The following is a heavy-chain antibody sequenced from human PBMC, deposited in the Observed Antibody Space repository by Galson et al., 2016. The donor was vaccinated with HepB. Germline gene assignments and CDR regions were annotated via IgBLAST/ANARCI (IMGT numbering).Heavy chain of an antibody. J-gene: IGHJ5*02. CDR1: GGSFSSAAKY. D-gene: IGHD2-15*01. CDR2: IYYSGST. Sequence: TLSLTCTVSGGSFSSAAKYWTWIRQHPGKGLEWIGSIYYSGSTYYNPSLKSRPTISVDTSKNQFCLKLSSVTAADTAVYYCARDLRGFCSGGSCYGFDPWGQGTLVTVSS. CDR3: ARDLRGFCSGGSCYGFDP. V-gene: IGHV4-31*03.